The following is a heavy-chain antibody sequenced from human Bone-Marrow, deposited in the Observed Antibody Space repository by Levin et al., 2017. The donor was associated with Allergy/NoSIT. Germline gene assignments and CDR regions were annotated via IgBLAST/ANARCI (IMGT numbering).Heavy chain of an antibody. CDR3: ARRGQYCSGGSCVGNAFDI. CDR2: ISSSSSYI. Sequence: SCAASGFTFSSYSMNWVRQAPGKGLEWVSSISSSSSYIYYADSVKGRFTISRDNAKNSLYLQMNSLRAEDTAVYYCARRGQYCSGGSCVGNAFDIWGQGTMVTVSS. J-gene: IGHJ3*02. CDR1: GFTFSSYS. V-gene: IGHV3-21*01. D-gene: IGHD2-15*01.